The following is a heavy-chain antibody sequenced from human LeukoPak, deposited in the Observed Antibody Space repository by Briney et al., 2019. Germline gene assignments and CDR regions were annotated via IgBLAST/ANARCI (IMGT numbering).Heavy chain of an antibody. Sequence: PGRSLRLSCAAFGFTFSSYAMHWVRQAPGKGLEWVAVISYDGSNKYYADSVKGRFTISRDNSKNTLYLQMNSLRAEDTAVYYCARAGYYGSGSYPRLSYYGMDVWGQGTTVTVSS. CDR2: ISYDGSNK. V-gene: IGHV3-30-3*01. J-gene: IGHJ6*02. D-gene: IGHD3-10*01. CDR3: ARAGYYGSGSYPRLSYYGMDV. CDR1: GFTFSSYA.